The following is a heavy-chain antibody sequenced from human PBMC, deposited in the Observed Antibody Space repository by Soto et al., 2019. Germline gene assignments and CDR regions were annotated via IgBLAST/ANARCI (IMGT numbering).Heavy chain of an antibody. D-gene: IGHD3-22*01. CDR1: GFSLSTSGVG. V-gene: IGHV2-5*02. Sequence: QITLKESGPTLVKPTQTLTLTCTFSGFSLSTSGVGVGWIRQPPGKALEWLALIYWDDDKRYSPSLKSRLTITKDTSKNQVVLTMTNMDPVDTATYYCAHRDENSSGYSVHDAFDIWGQGTMVTVSS. CDR2: IYWDDDK. CDR3: AHRDENSSGYSVHDAFDI. J-gene: IGHJ3*02.